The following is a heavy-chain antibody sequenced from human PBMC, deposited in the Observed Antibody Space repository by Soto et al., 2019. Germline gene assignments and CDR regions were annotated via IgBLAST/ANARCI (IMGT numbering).Heavy chain of an antibody. Sequence: ASVKFYCKASGYSFIAYFIHLVRQAPGQGFEWVGWINPNNGATNIARKFQGRVTMTRDTSISTAYMEVSRLRSDDTAVFYCARVLTSVTTGELDPWGQGTLVTVSS. V-gene: IGHV1-2*02. J-gene: IGHJ5*02. CDR3: ARVLTSVTTGELDP. CDR1: GYSFIAYF. CDR2: INPNNGAT. D-gene: IGHD4-17*01.